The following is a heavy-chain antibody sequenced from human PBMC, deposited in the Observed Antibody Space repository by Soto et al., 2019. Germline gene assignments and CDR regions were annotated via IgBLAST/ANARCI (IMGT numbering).Heavy chain of an antibody. Sequence: GASVKVSCKASGYTFTSYVIHWVRQAPGQRLEWMGWINAGNGNTKYSQKFQGRVTITRDTSASTAYMELSSLISEDTAMYYCARDRCTNGVCYTRSFDYCGQGTLVTVSS. CDR2: INAGNGNT. J-gene: IGHJ4*02. CDR1: GYTFTSYV. CDR3: ARDRCTNGVCYTRSFDY. D-gene: IGHD2-8*01. V-gene: IGHV1-3*01.